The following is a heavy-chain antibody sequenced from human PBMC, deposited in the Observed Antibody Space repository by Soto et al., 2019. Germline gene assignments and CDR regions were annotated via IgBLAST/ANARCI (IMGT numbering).Heavy chain of an antibody. J-gene: IGHJ6*02. Sequence: SATLSLTCNVSGGYTYTYYWRWIRLSTGKGLEWIGYISDGGSTNYNPSLRGRLSISLDTSNKQVSLKLTSVSAADTATYFWAGYCGSSICPGYHYFGLEVWGQGTTVTVSS. CDR2: ISDGGST. D-gene: IGHD2-2*01. CDR3: AGYCGSSICPGYHYFGLEV. CDR1: GGYTYTYY. V-gene: IGHV4-59*01.